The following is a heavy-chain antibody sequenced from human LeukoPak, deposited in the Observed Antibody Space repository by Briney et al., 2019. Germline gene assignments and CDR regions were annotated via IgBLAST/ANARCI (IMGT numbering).Heavy chain of an antibody. V-gene: IGHV3-9*01. CDR2: ISWNSGSI. D-gene: IGHD6-19*01. J-gene: IGHJ5*02. Sequence: GGSLRLSCAASGFTFDDYAMHWVRQAPGKGLEWVSGISWNSGSIGYADSVKGRFTISRDNAKNSLYLQMNSLRAEDTALYYCAQAPAAQWLVNNWFDPWGQGTLVTVSS. CDR3: AQAPAAQWLVNNWFDP. CDR1: GFTFDDYA.